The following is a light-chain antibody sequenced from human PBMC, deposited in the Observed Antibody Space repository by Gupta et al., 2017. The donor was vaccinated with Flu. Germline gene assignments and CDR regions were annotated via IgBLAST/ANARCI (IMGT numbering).Light chain of an antibody. CDR3: AAWDDSLNGPV. V-gene: IGLV1-44*01. Sequence: QSVLTQPPSASGTPGQRVTISCSGSSSNIGSNTVNWYQQLPGTAPKLLIYSNNQRPSGVPDRFSGSKSGTSASLAISGLQSEDEPYYYCAAWDDSLNGPVFGGGTKLTVL. CDR1: SSNIGSNT. J-gene: IGLJ3*02. CDR2: SNN.